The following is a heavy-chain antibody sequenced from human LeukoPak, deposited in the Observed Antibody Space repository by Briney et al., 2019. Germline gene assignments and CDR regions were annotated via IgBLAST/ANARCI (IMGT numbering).Heavy chain of an antibody. Sequence: GASVKVSCKASGYTFTSYAMNWVRQAPGQGLEWMGWINTNTGNSTYAQGFTGRFVFSLDTSVSTAYLQISSLKAEDTAVYYCARGLASYGSSWYRWFDPWGQGTLVTVSS. CDR3: ARGLASYGSSWYRWFDP. J-gene: IGHJ5*02. D-gene: IGHD6-13*01. V-gene: IGHV7-4-1*02. CDR1: GYTFTSYA. CDR2: INTNTGNS.